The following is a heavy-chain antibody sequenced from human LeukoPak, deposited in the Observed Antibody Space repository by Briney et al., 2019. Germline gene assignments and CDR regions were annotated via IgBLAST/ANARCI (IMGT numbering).Heavy chain of an antibody. CDR3: ARQAEYIYEPGWFDP. D-gene: IGHD5-18*01. CDR2: MQYSGST. J-gene: IGHJ5*02. V-gene: IGHV4-39*01. Sequence: SETLSLTCTVSGGSISRNNDYWAWIRQPPGKGLEWIGSMQYSGSTHYNPSLKSRVTVSVETSKKQFSLKVSSVTAAETAVYYCARQAEYIYEPGWFDPWGQGTLVTVSS. CDR1: GGSISRNNDY.